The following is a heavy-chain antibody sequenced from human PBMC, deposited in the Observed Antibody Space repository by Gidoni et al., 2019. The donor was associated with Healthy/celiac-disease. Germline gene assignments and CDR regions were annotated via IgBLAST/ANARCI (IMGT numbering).Heavy chain of an antibody. J-gene: IGHJ2*01. CDR3: ARLLYYYDSSGFAWYFYL. CDR1: GGTISSSSYY. CDR2: IYSSGRT. D-gene: IGHD3-22*01. V-gene: IGHV4-39*01. Sequence: QLQLQESGPGLVKPSETLSLTCTVSGGTISSSSYYWGWIRQAPGTGLEWIGSIYSSGRTYYNPSLKIRVTISVDTSQHQFSLKLSSVTAADTAVYYRARLLYYYDSSGFAWYFYLWGRGTLVTVSS.